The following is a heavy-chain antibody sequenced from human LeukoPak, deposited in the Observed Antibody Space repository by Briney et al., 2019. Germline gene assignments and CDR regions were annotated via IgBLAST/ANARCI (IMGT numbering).Heavy chain of an antibody. Sequence: PGGSLRLSCATSGFTFSAYGMHWVRQPPVKGVEWVAFIRYDGSNKYYPDSVRGRFTVSRDNSKNTLYLQMNSLRPEDTAVYYCAKVLGEYSIRSKPLDTWGQGTLVTVSS. CDR3: AKVLGEYSIRSKPLDT. J-gene: IGHJ5*02. V-gene: IGHV3-30*02. D-gene: IGHD6-13*01. CDR1: GFTFSAYG. CDR2: IRYDGSNK.